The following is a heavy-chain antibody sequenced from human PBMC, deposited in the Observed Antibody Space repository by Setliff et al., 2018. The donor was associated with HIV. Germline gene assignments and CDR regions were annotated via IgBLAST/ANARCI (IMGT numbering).Heavy chain of an antibody. CDR3: AREAIFGVVPDDGNDAFDI. V-gene: IGHV4-4*02. CDR1: GDSISSSNW. J-gene: IGHJ3*02. D-gene: IGHD3-3*01. Sequence: SETLSLTCAVSGDSISSSNWWSWVRQPPGKGLEWIGEINESGTSNSNPSLESRVTMSVDASKTHFSLKLSSVTAADTAVYYCAREAIFGVVPDDGNDAFDIWGQGTMVTVSS. CDR2: INESGTS.